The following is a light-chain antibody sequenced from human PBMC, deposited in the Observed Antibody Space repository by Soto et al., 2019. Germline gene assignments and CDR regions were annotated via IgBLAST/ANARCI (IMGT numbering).Light chain of an antibody. Sequence: QSVLTQPRSVSGSPGHSVTISCTGTSSNVGGYNYVSWYQQHPGKVPKLLIYDVSKRPSGVPDRFSGSKSGNTASLTISGLQAEDEADYYCCSYEGIYTSYVFGTGTKVTVL. CDR2: DVS. CDR3: CSYEGIYTSYV. V-gene: IGLV2-11*01. J-gene: IGLJ1*01. CDR1: SSNVGGYNY.